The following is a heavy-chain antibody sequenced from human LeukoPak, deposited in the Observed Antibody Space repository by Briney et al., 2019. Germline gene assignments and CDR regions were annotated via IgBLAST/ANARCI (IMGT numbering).Heavy chain of an antibody. CDR1: GGSISSYH. J-gene: IGHJ4*02. D-gene: IGHD5-18*01. CDR2: IYYSGST. Sequence: SETLSLTCTVSGGSISSYHWSWIRQPPGKGLEWIGYIYYSGSTNYNPSLKSRVTISVDTSKNQFSLKLSSVTAADTAVHHCVRTGTAMTRVDYWGQGTLVTVSS. CDR3: VRTGTAMTRVDY. V-gene: IGHV4-59*01.